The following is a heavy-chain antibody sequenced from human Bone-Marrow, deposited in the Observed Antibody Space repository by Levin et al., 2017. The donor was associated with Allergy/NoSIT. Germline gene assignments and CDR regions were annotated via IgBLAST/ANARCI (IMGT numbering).Heavy chain of an antibody. J-gene: IGHJ4*02. CDR2: TNSDGSSI. D-gene: IGHD6-19*01. CDR1: GFTFSSYW. Sequence: GESLKISCAASGFTFSSYWMHWVRQAPGKGLVWVSRTNSDGSSISYADSVKGRFTISRDNAKNTLYLQMNSLRAEDTAVYYCARVGAVAGRGIDYWGQGTLVTVSS. CDR3: ARVGAVAGRGIDY. V-gene: IGHV3-74*01.